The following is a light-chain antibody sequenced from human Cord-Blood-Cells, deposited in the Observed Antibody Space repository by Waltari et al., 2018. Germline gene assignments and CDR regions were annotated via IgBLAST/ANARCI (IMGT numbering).Light chain of an antibody. V-gene: IGLV3-25*03. CDR3: QSADSSGTYVV. CDR1: ALPKQY. Sequence: SYELTPPPSVSVSPGQTARSTCSGDALPKQYVYWYQQKPGQAPVLVIYKDSGRPSWIPERFSGSSSGTTVTLTISGVQAEDEADYYCQSADSSGTYVVFGGGTKLTVL. CDR2: KDS. J-gene: IGLJ2*01.